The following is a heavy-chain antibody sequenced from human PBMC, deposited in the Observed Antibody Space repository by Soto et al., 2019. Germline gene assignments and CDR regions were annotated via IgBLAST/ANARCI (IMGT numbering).Heavy chain of an antibody. CDR3: AREGRAAAGTTPSFAEGNWFDP. J-gene: IGHJ5*02. CDR2: ISSSGSTI. Sequence: QVQLVESGGGLVKPGGSLRLSCAASGFTFSDYYMSWIRQAPGKGLEWVSYISSSGSTIYYADSVKGRFTISRDNAKNXXYXQXXSLRAEDTAVYYCAREGRAAAGTTPSFAEGNWFDPWGQGTLVTVSS. CDR1: GFTFSDYY. D-gene: IGHD6-13*01. V-gene: IGHV3-11*01.